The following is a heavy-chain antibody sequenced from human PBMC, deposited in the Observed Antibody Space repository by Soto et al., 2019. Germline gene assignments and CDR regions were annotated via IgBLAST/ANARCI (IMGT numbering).Heavy chain of an antibody. D-gene: IGHD2-21*01. CDR2: IWDDGSEK. CDR3: VREARAYYGSPDGYFDL. Sequence: QVQLAESGGAVVQPGRSLRLSCVASGFTFRSSGMHWVRQAPGKGLEWVAVIWDDGSEKYYTDSVKGRFTISRENSNNTLCLQMNRLRAGDTAVYFCVREARAYYGSPDGYFDLWGRGTLVTVSS. CDR1: GFTFRSSG. J-gene: IGHJ2*01. V-gene: IGHV3-33*01.